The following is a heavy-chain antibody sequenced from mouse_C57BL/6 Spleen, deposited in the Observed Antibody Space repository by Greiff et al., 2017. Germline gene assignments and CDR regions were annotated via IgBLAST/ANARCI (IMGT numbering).Heavy chain of an antibody. CDR3: ARGYDYDEEAY. J-gene: IGHJ3*01. D-gene: IGHD2-4*01. CDR1: GYSFTGYY. Sequence: EVKLMESGPELVKPGASVKISCKASGYSFTGYYMNWVKQSPEKSLEWIGEINPSTGGTTYNQKFKAKATLTVDKSSSTAYMQLKSLKSEDSAVYYCARGYDYDEEAYWGQGTLVTVSA. V-gene: IGHV1-42*01. CDR2: INPSTGGT.